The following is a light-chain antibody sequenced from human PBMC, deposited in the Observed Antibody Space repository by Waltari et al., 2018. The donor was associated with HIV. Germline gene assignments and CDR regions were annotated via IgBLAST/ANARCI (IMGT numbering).Light chain of an antibody. J-gene: IGKJ1*01. CDR2: AAS. Sequence: EIVLTQSPGTLSLSPGERVHLSCRASQSVSNNYLAWYQQIPGQAPRLLIYAASNRATGIPDRFSGSASGTDFTLTISRLEPEDFAVYYCQQYGRSPWTFGRGTKVEIK. CDR3: QQYGRSPWT. CDR1: QSVSNNY. V-gene: IGKV3-20*01.